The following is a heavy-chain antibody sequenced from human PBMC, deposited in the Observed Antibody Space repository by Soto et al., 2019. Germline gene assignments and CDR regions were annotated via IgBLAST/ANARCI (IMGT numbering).Heavy chain of an antibody. D-gene: IGHD3-22*01. J-gene: IGHJ3*02. CDR1: GYTFTSYY. Sequence: QVQLVQSGAEVKKPGASVKVSCKASGYTFTSYYMHWVRQAPGQGLEWMGIINPSGGSTSYAQKFQGRVTMTRDTSTSTVYMELSSLRSEDTAVYYCAREGDDSSGYYDNAFDIWGQGTMVTVSS. CDR2: INPSGGST. CDR3: AREGDDSSGYYDNAFDI. V-gene: IGHV1-46*01.